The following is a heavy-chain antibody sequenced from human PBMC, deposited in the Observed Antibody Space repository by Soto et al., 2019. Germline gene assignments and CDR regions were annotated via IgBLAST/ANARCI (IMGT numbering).Heavy chain of an antibody. CDR3: ARRISGGLLRLWFDP. J-gene: IGHJ5*02. CDR1: GGSVSSGSYY. Sequence: PSETLSLTCTVSGGSVSSGSYYWSWIRQPPGKGLEWIGYIYYSGSTNYNPSLKSRVTISVDTSKNQFSLKLSSVTAADTAVYYCARRISGGLLRLWFDPWGQGTLVTVSS. D-gene: IGHD3-10*01. V-gene: IGHV4-61*01. CDR2: IYYSGST.